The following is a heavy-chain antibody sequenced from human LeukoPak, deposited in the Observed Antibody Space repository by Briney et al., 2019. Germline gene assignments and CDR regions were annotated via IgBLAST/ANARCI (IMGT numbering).Heavy chain of an antibody. V-gene: IGHV4-59*01. Sequence: ASETLSLTCTVSGGSISSYYWSWIRQPPGKGLEWIGYIYYSGSTHYNPSLESRVTISVDTSKNQFSLKLASVTAADTAVYYCARYDYSNYGYFDYWGQGTLVTVSS. J-gene: IGHJ4*02. CDR3: ARYDYSNYGYFDY. CDR2: IYYSGST. D-gene: IGHD4-11*01. CDR1: GGSISSYY.